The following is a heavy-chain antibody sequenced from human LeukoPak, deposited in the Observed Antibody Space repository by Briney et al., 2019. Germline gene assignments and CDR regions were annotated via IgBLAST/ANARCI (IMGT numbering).Heavy chain of an antibody. Sequence: GGSLRLSCAASGFTFSSYSMNWVRQAPGKGLEWVSAISGSGGSTYYADSVKGRFTISRDNSKNTLYLQMNSLRAEDTAVYYCAISGDYYDSSGLVDYWGQGTLVTVSS. CDR3: AISGDYYDSSGLVDY. D-gene: IGHD3-22*01. CDR1: GFTFSSYS. J-gene: IGHJ4*02. V-gene: IGHV3-23*01. CDR2: ISGSGGST.